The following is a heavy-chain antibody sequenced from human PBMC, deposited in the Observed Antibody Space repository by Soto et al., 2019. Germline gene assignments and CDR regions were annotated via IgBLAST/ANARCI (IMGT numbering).Heavy chain of an antibody. CDR2: IRQDGSDK. Sequence: EVQLVESGGGLVQPGGSLRLSCAASGFTCSSYWMSWVRQAPGKGLEWVANIRQDGSDKYYVDSVKGRFTISRDNSKNSLYLQMNSLRAEYTAIYYCASPQQWLGQRGDFDYWGQGTLVTVSS. D-gene: IGHD6-19*01. J-gene: IGHJ4*02. CDR1: GFTCSSYW. V-gene: IGHV3-7*05. CDR3: ASPQQWLGQRGDFDY.